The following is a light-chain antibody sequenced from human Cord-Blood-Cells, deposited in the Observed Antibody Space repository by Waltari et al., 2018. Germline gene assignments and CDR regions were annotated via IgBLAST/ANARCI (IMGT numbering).Light chain of an antibody. V-gene: IGKV3-20*01. CDR3: QQYGSSPLT. J-gene: IGKJ4*01. CDR1: QIVSSSY. Sequence: EIVLTQSPGTLSLSPGERATLSCRASQIVSSSYLAWYQQKPGQAPRLLIYGASSRATGIPDRFSGSGSGTDVTLTISSLEPEDFAVYYCQQYGSSPLTFGGGTKVEIK. CDR2: GAS.